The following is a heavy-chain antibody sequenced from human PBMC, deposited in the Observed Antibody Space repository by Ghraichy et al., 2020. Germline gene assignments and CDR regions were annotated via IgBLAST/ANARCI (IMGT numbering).Heavy chain of an antibody. Sequence: GGSLRLSCAASGFTFSSYWMHWVRQAPGKGLVWVSRINSDGSSTSYADSVQGRFTISRDNAKNTLYLQMNSLRAEDTAVYYCARDPGYCSGGSCRTMNWFDPWGQGTLVTVSS. V-gene: IGHV3-74*01. D-gene: IGHD2-15*01. CDR3: ARDPGYCSGGSCRTMNWFDP. CDR1: GFTFSSYW. J-gene: IGHJ5*02. CDR2: INSDGSST.